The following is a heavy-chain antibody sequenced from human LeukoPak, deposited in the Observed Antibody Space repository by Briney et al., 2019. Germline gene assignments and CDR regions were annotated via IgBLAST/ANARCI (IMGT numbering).Heavy chain of an antibody. CDR1: GFTFSSYG. CDR2: ISASGTTT. Sequence: GGSLRLSCAASGFTFSSYGMNWVRQTPGKGLEWVSSISASGTTTYYADSVEGRFTVSRDNSRNTLYLQMNSLRAEDTAVYYCAKGLGDYYFDYWGQGTLVTVSS. V-gene: IGHV3-23*01. D-gene: IGHD2-21*02. J-gene: IGHJ4*02. CDR3: AKGLGDYYFDY.